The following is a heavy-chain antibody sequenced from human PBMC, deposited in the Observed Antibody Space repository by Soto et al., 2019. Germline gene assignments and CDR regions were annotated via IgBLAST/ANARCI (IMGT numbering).Heavy chain of an antibody. CDR1: GGSISSSNW. V-gene: IGHV4-4*02. CDR3: ARAISDSRSWYGYGMDG. J-gene: IGHJ6*02. CDR2: IYHSGST. D-gene: IGHD6-13*01. Sequence: QVQLQESGPGLVKPSGTLSLTCAVSGGSISSSNWWSWVRQPPGKGLEWIGEIYHSGSTNYNPSLKGRVTISVDKSKNQFSLKLSSVTAADTAVYYCARAISDSRSWYGYGMDGWGQGTTVTVSS.